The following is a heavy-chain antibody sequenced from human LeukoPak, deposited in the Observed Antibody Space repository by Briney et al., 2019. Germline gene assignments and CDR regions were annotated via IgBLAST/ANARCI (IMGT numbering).Heavy chain of an antibody. CDR1: GGSISSYY. CDR2: IYYSGST. D-gene: IGHD6-13*01. J-gene: IGHJ3*02. V-gene: IGHV4-59*01. CDR3: ARLRQQLAHDAVDI. Sequence: PSETLSLTCTVSGGSISSYYWSWIRQPPGKGLEWIGYIYYSGSTNYNPSLKSRVTISVDTSKNQFSLKLSSVTAADTAVYYCARLRQQLAHDAVDIWGQGTMVTVSS.